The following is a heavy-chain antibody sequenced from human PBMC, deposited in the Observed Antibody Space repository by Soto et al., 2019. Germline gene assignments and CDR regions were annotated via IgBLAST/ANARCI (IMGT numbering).Heavy chain of an antibody. J-gene: IGHJ6*02. Sequence: EAQLVESGGGLVQPGRSLRLSCAASGFIFDNFAMHWVRQAPGKGLEWVSGINWGSTSIGYADSVKGRFTISRDNAKNALYLQMNSLTPEDTAIYYCSKKLSGSFLPGNYGLDVWGQGTTVIVS. CDR2: INWGSTSI. CDR3: SKKLSGSFLPGNYGLDV. D-gene: IGHD1-26*01. CDR1: GFIFDNFA. V-gene: IGHV3-9*01.